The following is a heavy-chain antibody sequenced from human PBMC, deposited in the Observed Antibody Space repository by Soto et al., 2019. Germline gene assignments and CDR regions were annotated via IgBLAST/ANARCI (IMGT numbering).Heavy chain of an antibody. CDR2: IKQDGSEK. J-gene: IGHJ3*02. Sequence: PGGSLRLSCAASGFTFSSYWMSWVRQAPGKGLEWVANIKQDGSEKYYVDSVKGRFTISRDNAKNSLYLQMNSLRAEDTAAYYCARDLSSYHAADAFDIWGQGTIVTVSS. V-gene: IGHV3-7*03. D-gene: IGHD6-6*01. CDR1: GFTFSSYW. CDR3: ARDLSSYHAADAFDI.